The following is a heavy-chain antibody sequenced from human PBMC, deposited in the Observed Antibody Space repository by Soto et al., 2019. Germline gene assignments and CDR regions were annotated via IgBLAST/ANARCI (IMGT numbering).Heavy chain of an antibody. CDR1: GYTFTNYG. CDR2: ISGYNGNT. Sequence: QVQLVQSGAEVKKPGASVKVSGKASGYTFTNYGISWVRQAPGQGLEWMGWISGYNGNTIYAQKLLGRVTMTTDTSTSTAYMEMRSLRSDDTAVYYCARGVGSGSYYNQYNWFDPWGQGTLVTVSS. CDR3: ARGVGSGSYYNQYNWFDP. V-gene: IGHV1-18*01. J-gene: IGHJ5*02. D-gene: IGHD3-10*01.